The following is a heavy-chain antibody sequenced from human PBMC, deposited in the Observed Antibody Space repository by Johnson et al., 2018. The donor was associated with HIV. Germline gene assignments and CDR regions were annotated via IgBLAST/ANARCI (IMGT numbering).Heavy chain of an antibody. Sequence: MHWVRQAPGKGLEWVSYISSSGSTIYYADSVVKGRFTISRDNAKNSVFLQMNSLRVEDTAIYYCARQPDNFWSSDAFDIWGQGTMVTVSS. CDR3: ARQPDNFWSSDAFDI. V-gene: IGHV3-48*03. D-gene: IGHD3-3*01. J-gene: IGHJ3*02. CDR2: ISSSGSTI.